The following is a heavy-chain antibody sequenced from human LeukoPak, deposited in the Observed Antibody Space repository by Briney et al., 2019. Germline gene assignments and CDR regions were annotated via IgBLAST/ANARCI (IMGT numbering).Heavy chain of an antibody. CDR2: ISSSSSYI. CDR3: AREAVRGVSD. J-gene: IGHJ4*02. D-gene: IGHD3-10*01. V-gene: IGHV3-21*01. Sequence: GGSLRLSCAASGFTFSSYSVNWVRQAPGKGLEWVSSISSSSSYIYYADSVKGRFTISRDNAKNSLYLQMNSLRAEDTAVYYCAREAVRGVSDWGQGTLVTVSS. CDR1: GFTFSSYS.